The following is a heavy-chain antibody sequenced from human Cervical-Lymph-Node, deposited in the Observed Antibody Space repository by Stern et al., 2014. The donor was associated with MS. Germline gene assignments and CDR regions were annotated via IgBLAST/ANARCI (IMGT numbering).Heavy chain of an antibody. CDR1: GFTFSTYA. CDR2: TSYDGSNQ. CDR3: ARTSLRKVRGVKYHNGLDV. V-gene: IGHV3-30*01. D-gene: IGHD3-10*01. Sequence: QVQLVEYGGGVVQPGRSLRLSCAASGFTFSTYAMSWVRQAPVKGLEWVAITSYDGSNQYYADSVKGRFTISRDNSNNTLYLQLNSLRPEDTAIYYCARTSLRKVRGVKYHNGLDVWGQGTTVTVSS. J-gene: IGHJ6*02.